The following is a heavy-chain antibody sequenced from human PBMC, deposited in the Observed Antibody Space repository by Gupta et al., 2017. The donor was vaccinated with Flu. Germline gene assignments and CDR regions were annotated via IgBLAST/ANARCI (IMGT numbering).Heavy chain of an antibody. J-gene: IGHJ6*02. CDR3: ARDDIPTVGYGMDV. D-gene: IGHD3-9*01. V-gene: IGHV3-33*01. Sequence: QVQLVESGGGVVQPGRSLRLSCAASGFTFSSYGMHWVRQAPGKGLEWVAVIWYDGSNKYYADSVKGRFTISRDNSKNTLYLQMNSLRAEDTAVYYCARDDIPTVGYGMDVWGQGTTVTVSS. CDR1: GFTFSSYG. CDR2: IWYDGSNK.